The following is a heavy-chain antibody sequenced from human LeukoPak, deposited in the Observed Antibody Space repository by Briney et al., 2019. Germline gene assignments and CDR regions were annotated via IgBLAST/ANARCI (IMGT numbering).Heavy chain of an antibody. Sequence: GASVKVSCKASGYTFTSYGISWVRQAPGQGLEWMGWISAYNGNTNYAQKLQGRVTMTTDTSTSTAYMELRSLRSDDTAVYYCARDPWGGYQSGYCSGGSCSAPFDYWGQGTLVTVSS. D-gene: IGHD2-15*01. CDR2: ISAYNGNT. CDR3: ARDPWGGYQSGYCSGGSCSAPFDY. V-gene: IGHV1-18*01. J-gene: IGHJ4*02. CDR1: GYTFTSYG.